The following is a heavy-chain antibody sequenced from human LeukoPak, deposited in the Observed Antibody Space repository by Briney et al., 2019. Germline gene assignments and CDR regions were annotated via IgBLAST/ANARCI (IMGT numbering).Heavy chain of an antibody. CDR3: AKDGTRGIRFGKVSHYFDY. J-gene: IGHJ4*02. D-gene: IGHD3-10*01. Sequence: GGSLRLSCAASEFSVGSNYMTWVRQAPGKGLEWVSLIYSGGSTYYADSVKGRFTISRDNSKNTLYLQMNSLRAEDTAVYYCAKDGTRGIRFGKVSHYFDYWGQGTLVTVSS. CDR2: IYSGGST. V-gene: IGHV3-66*01. CDR1: EFSVGSNY.